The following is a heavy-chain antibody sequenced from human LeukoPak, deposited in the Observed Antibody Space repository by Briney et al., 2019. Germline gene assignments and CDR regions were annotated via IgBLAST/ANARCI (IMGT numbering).Heavy chain of an antibody. V-gene: IGHV4-59*01. CDR3: ARGPYCSGGSCYGYFDY. CDR1: GGSITSYY. Sequence: SETLSLTCTVSGGSITSYYWSWIRQPPGKGLERIGYIYYSGSTNYNPSLKSRVTISVDTSKNQFSLKLSSVTAADTAVYYCARGPYCSGGSCYGYFDYWGQGTLVTVSS. J-gene: IGHJ4*02. D-gene: IGHD2-15*01. CDR2: IYYSGST.